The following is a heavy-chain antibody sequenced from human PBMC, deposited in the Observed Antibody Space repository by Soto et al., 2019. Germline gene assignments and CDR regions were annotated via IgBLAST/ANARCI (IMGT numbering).Heavy chain of an antibody. Sequence: SETLSLTCTVSGDSISSADYYWRWIRQTPGKGLEWIGHIFYSGTTYYNPSLKSRLTISVDTSKNHFSLRLTSVTAADTAVYYCARDLWVEPELYYYGMDVWGQGTTVTVSS. V-gene: IGHV4-30-4*01. CDR2: IFYSGTT. D-gene: IGHD1-1*01. CDR3: ARDLWVEPELYYYGMDV. CDR1: GDSISSADYY. J-gene: IGHJ6*02.